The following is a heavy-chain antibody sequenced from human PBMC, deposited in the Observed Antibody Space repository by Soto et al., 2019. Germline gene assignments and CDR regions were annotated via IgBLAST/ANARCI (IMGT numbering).Heavy chain of an antibody. D-gene: IGHD1-26*01. CDR1: GFTLSGSA. Sequence: EVQLVESGGGLVQPGESLKLSCAASGFTLSGSAVHWVRQASGKGLEWVGRIRSKTHHYATDYIASVKGRFTMSRDDSNNTAYLQMNGLKTDDTAVYYCTRSGGSYSFGYWGQGTLVTVSS. V-gene: IGHV3-73*02. J-gene: IGHJ4*02. CDR2: IRSKTHHYAT. CDR3: TRSGGSYSFGY.